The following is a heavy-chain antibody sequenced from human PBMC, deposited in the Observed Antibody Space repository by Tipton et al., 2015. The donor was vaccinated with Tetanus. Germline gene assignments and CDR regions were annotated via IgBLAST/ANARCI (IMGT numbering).Heavy chain of an antibody. CDR2: VYYNGST. CDR1: GGSINSSTFY. Sequence: LRLSCSVSGGSINSSTFYWAWIRQAPGKGLEWVGTVYYNGSTYYSPSLNSRITISVDTSKNQFSLKLSSVYAADTAVYYCAALAYRSGYYKGWFDPWGQGTLVTVSS. J-gene: IGHJ5*02. D-gene: IGHD6-19*01. CDR3: AALAYRSGYYKGWFDP. V-gene: IGHV4-39*01.